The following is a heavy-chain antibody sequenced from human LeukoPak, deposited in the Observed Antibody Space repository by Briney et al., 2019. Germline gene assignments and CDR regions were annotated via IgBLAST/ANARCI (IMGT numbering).Heavy chain of an antibody. V-gene: IGHV1-46*01. CDR1: GYTFITYK. J-gene: IGHJ4*02. Sequence: ASVKASCKASGYTFITYKMHWVRQAPGQGLEWVGIINPSDGDRRNAQKFQGRVTMTRDMSTSTVYMELSSLRSEDTAVCYCAKDGGSYSADYWGQGTLVTVSS. CDR2: INPSDGDR. D-gene: IGHD3-10*01. CDR3: AKDGGSYSADY.